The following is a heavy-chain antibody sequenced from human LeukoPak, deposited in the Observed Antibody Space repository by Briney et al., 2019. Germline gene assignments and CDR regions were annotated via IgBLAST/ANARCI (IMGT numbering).Heavy chain of an antibody. V-gene: IGHV3-30*04. CDR1: GFTFSSYT. Sequence: GKSLRLSCAASGFTFSSYTMHWVRQAPGKGLEWVAFISYDGSNKYYADSVKGRFTISRDNSKNTLYLQMNSLRAEDTAVYYCAKDHPIEGWGQGTLVTVSS. CDR2: ISYDGSNK. J-gene: IGHJ4*02. CDR3: AKDHPIEG.